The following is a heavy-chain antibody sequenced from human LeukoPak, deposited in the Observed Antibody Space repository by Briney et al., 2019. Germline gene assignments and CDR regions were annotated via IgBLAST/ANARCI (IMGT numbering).Heavy chain of an antibody. V-gene: IGHV3-21*01. CDR3: ARARPYYYYMDV. CDR1: GFTFSSYS. D-gene: IGHD6-6*01. J-gene: IGHJ6*03. Sequence: GGSLRLSCAATGFTFSSYSMNWVRQAPGKGLEWVSSISSSSSYIYYADSVKGRFTISRDNAKNSLSLQMNSLRAEDTAVYFCARARPYYYYMDVWGRGTTVTVSS. CDR2: ISSSSSYI.